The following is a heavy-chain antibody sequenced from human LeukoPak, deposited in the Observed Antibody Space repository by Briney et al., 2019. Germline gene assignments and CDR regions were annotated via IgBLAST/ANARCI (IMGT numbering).Heavy chain of an antibody. Sequence: ASVKVSCKPSGGTFISYAISWVRQAPGQGIEWMGGIIPIFGTANYAQKFQGRVTITADESTSTAYMELSSLRSEDTAVYYWARALAEYTAINLDYWGQGTLVTVSS. CDR3: ARALAEYTAINLDY. CDR2: IIPIFGTA. J-gene: IGHJ4*02. D-gene: IGHD5-18*01. V-gene: IGHV1-69*01. CDR1: GGTFISYA.